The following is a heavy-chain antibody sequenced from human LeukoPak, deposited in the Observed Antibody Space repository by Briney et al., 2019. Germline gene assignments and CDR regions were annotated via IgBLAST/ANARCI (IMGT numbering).Heavy chain of an antibody. CDR1: GFTFSTYW. CDR3: ARDGRVFVVPSI. Sequence: GGCLRPACEATGFTFSTYWMSLVRQVPRKGFEWEATIKPDGTEKYHVDSVKGRFTISRDNAKNSLYLQMSSLRAEDTAVYYCARDGRVFVVPSIWGQGTLVTVS. D-gene: IGHD2-2*01. J-gene: IGHJ4*02. V-gene: IGHV3-7*01. CDR2: IKPDGTEK.